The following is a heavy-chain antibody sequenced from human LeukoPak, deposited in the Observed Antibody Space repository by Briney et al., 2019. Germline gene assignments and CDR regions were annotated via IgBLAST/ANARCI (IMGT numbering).Heavy chain of an antibody. J-gene: IGHJ4*02. D-gene: IGHD2-8*01. CDR1: GYTFTSYG. Sequence: ASVKVSCKASGYTFTSYGISWVRQAPGQGLEWMGGISAYNGNRNYAQKLQGRVTMTTDTSTSTAYMELRSLRSAHTAVYSCARDVCVESCRGSLVVDYWGQGTLVTVSS. V-gene: IGHV1-18*01. CDR2: ISAYNGNR. CDR3: ARDVCVESCRGSLVVDY.